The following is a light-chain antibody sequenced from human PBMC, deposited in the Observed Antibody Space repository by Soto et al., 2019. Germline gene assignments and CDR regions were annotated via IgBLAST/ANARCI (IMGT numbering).Light chain of an antibody. CDR3: QQRSRWPWT. V-gene: IGKV3-11*01. CDR1: QHIWSY. Sequence: EIVLTQSPATLSSSPGERATLSCRASQHIWSYLAWYQQKPGQAPRLLMYDASKRATGIPARFSGSGSGTDFTLTISSLEPEDFAVYYCQQRSRWPWTFGQGTKVEIK. J-gene: IGKJ1*01. CDR2: DAS.